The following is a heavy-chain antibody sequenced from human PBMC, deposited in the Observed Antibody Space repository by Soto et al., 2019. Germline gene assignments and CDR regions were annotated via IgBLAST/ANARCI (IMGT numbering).Heavy chain of an antibody. Sequence: PSETLSLTCTVSGGSISSSSYYWGWIRQPPGKGLEWIGSIYYSGSTYYNPSLKSRVTISVDTSKNQFSLKLSSVTAADTAVYYCARRRVVVVPAAIVFWANGMDVWGQGTMVTVSS. V-gene: IGHV4-39*01. J-gene: IGHJ6*02. CDR2: IYYSGST. CDR3: ARRRVVVVPAAIVFWANGMDV. CDR1: GGSISSSSYY. D-gene: IGHD2-2*01.